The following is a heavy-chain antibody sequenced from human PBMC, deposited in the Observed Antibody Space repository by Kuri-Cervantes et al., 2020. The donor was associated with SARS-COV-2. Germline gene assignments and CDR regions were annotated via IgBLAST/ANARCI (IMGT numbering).Heavy chain of an antibody. Sequence: GESLKISCAASGFTFSAYGMSWVRLAPGKGLEWVSGISGNGGGTYYADSVKGRFTISRDSSKNTLYLQMDSLRAEDTAVYYCARGGYFDLWGRGTLVTVSS. CDR2: ISGNGGGT. V-gene: IGHV3-23*01. J-gene: IGHJ2*01. CDR1: GFTFSAYG. CDR3: ARGGYFDL.